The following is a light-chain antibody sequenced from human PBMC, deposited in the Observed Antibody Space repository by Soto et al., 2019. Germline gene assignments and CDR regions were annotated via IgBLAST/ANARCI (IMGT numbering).Light chain of an antibody. J-gene: IGKJ2*01. Sequence: EIVLTQSPATLSLSPGERATLSCRASQSVSSYLAWYQQKPGQAPRLLIYDASNRATGIPARFSGSGSVTDFTLTISSLEPEDFAVYYGQQRSNWPPLYTFGQGTKLEIK. CDR3: QQRSNWPPLYT. CDR2: DAS. V-gene: IGKV3-11*01. CDR1: QSVSSY.